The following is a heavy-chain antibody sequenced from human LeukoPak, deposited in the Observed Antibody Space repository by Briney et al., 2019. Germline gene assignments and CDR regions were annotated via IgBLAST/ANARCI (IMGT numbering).Heavy chain of an antibody. CDR1: GGSLSSYY. J-gene: IGHJ5*02. Sequence: SETLSLTCTVSGGSLSSYYWSWIRQPPGKGLEWIGYIYYSGSTNYNPSLKSRVTISVDTSKNQFSLKLSSVTAADTAVYYCARLGTIIAAAGNGWFDPWGQGTLVTVSS. CDR3: ARLGTIIAAAGNGWFDP. CDR2: IYYSGST. V-gene: IGHV4-59*01. D-gene: IGHD6-13*01.